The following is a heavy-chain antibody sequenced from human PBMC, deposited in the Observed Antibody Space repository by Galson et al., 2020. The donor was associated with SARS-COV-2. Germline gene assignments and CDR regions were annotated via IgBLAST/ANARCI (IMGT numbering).Heavy chain of an antibody. D-gene: IGHD4-4*01. J-gene: IGHJ4*02. CDR3: ARDSQGGNDYNYLLF. CDR2: INPSGGGT. CDR1: GYTFTSYY. Sequence: GESLKISCKASGYTFTSYYIHWVRQAPGQGLEWMGIINPSGGGTTYAQKFQGRVTMTGDTSTSTVYMELSSLRSEDTAVYYCARDSQGGNDYNYLLFWGQGTLVTVSS. V-gene: IGHV1-46*01.